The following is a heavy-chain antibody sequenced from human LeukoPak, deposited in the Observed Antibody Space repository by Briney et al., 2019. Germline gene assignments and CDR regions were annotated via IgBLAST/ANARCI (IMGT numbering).Heavy chain of an antibody. CDR2: ISGSGGST. Sequence: GGSLRLSCAASGFTFSSYAMSWVRQAPGKGLEWVSAISGSGGSTYYADSVKGRFTISRGNSKNTLYLQMNSLRAEDTAVYYCAKSGYDFWSGQTPYGMDVWGQGTTVTVSS. D-gene: IGHD3-3*01. CDR3: AKSGYDFWSGQTPYGMDV. J-gene: IGHJ6*02. CDR1: GFTFSSYA. V-gene: IGHV3-23*01.